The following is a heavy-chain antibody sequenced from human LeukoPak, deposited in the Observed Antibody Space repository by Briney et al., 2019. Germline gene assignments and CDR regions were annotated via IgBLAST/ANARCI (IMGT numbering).Heavy chain of an antibody. CDR3: AKDPYSGSYYFDY. CDR1: GFTFSSYG. Sequence: PGRSLRLSCAASGFTFSSYGMHWDRQAPGKGLEWVAVISYDGSNKYYADSVKGRFTISRDNSKNTLYLQMNSLRAEDTAVYYCAKDPYSGSYYFDYWGQGTLVTVSS. J-gene: IGHJ4*02. D-gene: IGHD1-26*01. CDR2: ISYDGSNK. V-gene: IGHV3-30*18.